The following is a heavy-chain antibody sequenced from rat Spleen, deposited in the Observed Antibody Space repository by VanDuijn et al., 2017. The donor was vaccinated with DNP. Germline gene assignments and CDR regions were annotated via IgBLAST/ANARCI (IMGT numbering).Heavy chain of an antibody. V-gene: IGHV5-25*01. J-gene: IGHJ3*01. Sequence: EVQLVESGGGLVQPGRSLKLSCAASGFTFSNYYMAWVRQAPKKGLEWVATISTSGSRAYYPDSVKGRFTISRDDAKSSLYLQMNSLRSEDTATYYCASPWGSTSYAFAYCGQGTLVTVSS. CDR1: GFTFSNYY. CDR3: ASPWGSTSYAFAY. CDR2: ISTSGSRA. D-gene: IGHD1-2*01.